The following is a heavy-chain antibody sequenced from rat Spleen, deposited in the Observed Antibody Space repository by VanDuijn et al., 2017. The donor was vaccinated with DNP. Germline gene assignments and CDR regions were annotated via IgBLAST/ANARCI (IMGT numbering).Heavy chain of an antibody. J-gene: IGHJ2*01. CDR1: GITFSNYD. Sequence: EVQLVESGGGLVQPGRSLKLSCAASGITFSNYDMTWVRQAPTKGLEWVASIITGGFNTYYRDSVKGRFTISRDDSKSTLYLQMDSLRSEDTATYYCARVWEPWGQGVMVTVSS. V-gene: IGHV5-25*01. D-gene: IGHD1-3*01. CDR2: IITGGFNT. CDR3: ARVWEP.